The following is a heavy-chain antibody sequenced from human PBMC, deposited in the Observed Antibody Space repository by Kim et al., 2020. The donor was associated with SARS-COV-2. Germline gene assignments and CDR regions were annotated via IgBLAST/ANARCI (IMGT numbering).Heavy chain of an antibody. Sequence: SETLSLTCTVSGGSISSGGYYWSWIRQHPGKGLEWIGYIYYSGSTYYNPSLKSRVTISVDTSKNQFSLKLSSVTAADTAVYYCAREVGVRGLEVGIDPWGQGTLVTVSS. CDR3: AREVGVRGLEVGIDP. D-gene: IGHD3-10*01. J-gene: IGHJ5*02. V-gene: IGHV4-31*03. CDR1: GGSISSGGYY. CDR2: IYYSGST.